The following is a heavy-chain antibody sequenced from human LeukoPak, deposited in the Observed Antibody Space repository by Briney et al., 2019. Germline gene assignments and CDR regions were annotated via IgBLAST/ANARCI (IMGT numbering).Heavy chain of an antibody. CDR2: INHSGST. CDR3: ARGQNHGDYGPGYYMDV. V-gene: IGHV4-34*01. CDR1: GGSFSGYY. D-gene: IGHD4-17*01. Sequence: SETLSLTCSVYGGSFSGYYWSWIRQPSGKGLEWIGEINHSGSTNYNPSLKSRVTISVDTSKNQFSLKLSSVTAADTAMYYCARGQNHGDYGPGYYMDVWGKGTTVTVSS. J-gene: IGHJ6*03.